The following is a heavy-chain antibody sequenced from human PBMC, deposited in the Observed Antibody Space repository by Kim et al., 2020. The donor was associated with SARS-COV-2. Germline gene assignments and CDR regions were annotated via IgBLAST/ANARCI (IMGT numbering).Heavy chain of an antibody. V-gene: IGHV4-31*02. Sequence: YYNPSLKSRVTISVETSKSQFSLRLSSVTAADTAVYYCARGGDYPYYFDYWGQGTLVTVSS. J-gene: IGHJ4*02. CDR3: ARGGDYPYYFDY. D-gene: IGHD5-12*01.